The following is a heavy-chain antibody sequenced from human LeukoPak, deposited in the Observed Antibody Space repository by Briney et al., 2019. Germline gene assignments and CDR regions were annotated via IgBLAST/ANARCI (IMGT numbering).Heavy chain of an antibody. V-gene: IGHV3-21*01. CDR3: ARDPLEGSWYFDL. J-gene: IGHJ2*01. CDR1: GFTFSSNS. Sequence: GGSLRLSCSASGFTFSSNSMNWVRQAPGKGLEWVSFISSTSTYIYYADSVKDRFTISRDNAKNSLFLQMNSLRAEDTAVYYCARDPLEGSWYFDLWGRGTLVTVSS. CDR2: ISSTSTYI. D-gene: IGHD5-24*01.